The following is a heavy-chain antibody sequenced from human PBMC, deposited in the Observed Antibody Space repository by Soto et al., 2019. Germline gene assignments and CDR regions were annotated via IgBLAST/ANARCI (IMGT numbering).Heavy chain of an antibody. Sequence: EVQLLESGGGLVQPGGSLRLSCAASGFTFSSYAMSWVRQAPGKGLEWVSAISGSGGSTYYADSVKGRFTISRDNSKNTLYLQMNRLRAEDTAVYYCAKDRECRYRLLLDPWGQGTLVTVSS. V-gene: IGHV3-23*01. J-gene: IGHJ5*02. CDR1: GFTFSSYA. CDR3: AKDRECRYRLLLDP. D-gene: IGHD2-2*01. CDR2: ISGSGGST.